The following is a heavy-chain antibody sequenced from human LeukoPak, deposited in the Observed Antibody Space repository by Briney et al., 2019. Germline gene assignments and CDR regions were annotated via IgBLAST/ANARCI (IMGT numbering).Heavy chain of an antibody. D-gene: IGHD6-19*01. J-gene: IGHJ6*04. CDR1: GGSISSSNW. CDR2: IYHSGST. V-gene: IGHV4-4*02. Sequence: SETLSLTCAVSGGSISSSNWWSWVRQPPGKGLEWIGEIYHSGSTNYNPSLRSRVTVSVDKSKNQFSLKLSSVTAADTAVYYCARVDSSGWYQNYYYYYGMDVWGKGTTVTVSS. CDR3: ARVDSSGWYQNYYYYYGMDV.